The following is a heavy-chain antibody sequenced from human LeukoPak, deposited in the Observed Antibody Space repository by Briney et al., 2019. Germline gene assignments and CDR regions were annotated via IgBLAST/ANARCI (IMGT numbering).Heavy chain of an antibody. V-gene: IGHV3-74*01. J-gene: IGHJ4*02. CDR2: INSDGKST. Sequence: GGSLRLSCAASGSTLSRSWMHWVRQAPGKGLGWVSRINSDGKSTTYANSVKGRFTISRDNAKTTLYLQMKSLRVEDTAVYYCAGGSDCGEISDFWGQGTLVTVSS. D-gene: IGHD4-17*01. CDR3: AGGSDCGEISDF. CDR1: GSTLSRSW.